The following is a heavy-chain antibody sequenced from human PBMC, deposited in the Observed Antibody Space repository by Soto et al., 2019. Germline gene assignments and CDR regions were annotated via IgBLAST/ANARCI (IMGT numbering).Heavy chain of an antibody. J-gene: IGHJ6*03. CDR3: ARGHLDYYGSGSYLQNYYYYMDV. CDR1: GGSFSGYY. D-gene: IGHD3-10*01. Sequence: SETLSLTCAVYGGSFSGYYWSWIRQPPGKGLEWIGEINHSGSTNYNPSLKSRVTISVDTSKNQFSLKLSSVTAADTAVYYCARGHLDYYGSGSYLQNYYYYMDVWGKGTTVTVSS. V-gene: IGHV4-34*01. CDR2: INHSGST.